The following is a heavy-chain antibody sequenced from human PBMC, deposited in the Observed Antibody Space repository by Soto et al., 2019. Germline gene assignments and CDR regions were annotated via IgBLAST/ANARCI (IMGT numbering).Heavy chain of an antibody. CDR2: MSHSGGT. Sequence: SETLSLTCTVSGGSVSSGSYYWSWIRQPPGKGLEWIGEMSHSGGTNYNPSLKSRVTISVDTSKNQFSLKMTSVTAADTALYYCARVERGTATTVVDAFDIWGPGTMVTVSS. CDR3: ARVERGTATTVVDAFDI. CDR1: GGSVSSGSYY. V-gene: IGHV4-61*01. J-gene: IGHJ3*02. D-gene: IGHD1-1*01.